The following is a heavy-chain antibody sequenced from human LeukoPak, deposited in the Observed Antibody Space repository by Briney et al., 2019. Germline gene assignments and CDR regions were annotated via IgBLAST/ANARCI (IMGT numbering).Heavy chain of an antibody. CDR1: GFTFSSYG. Sequence: GGSLRLSCAASGFTFSSYGMHWVRQAPGKGLEWVAFIRYDASNKYYADSVKGRFTISRDNSKNTLYLRMNSLRPEDTAVYYCASEDMVRGVATDYWGQGTLVTVSS. V-gene: IGHV3-30*02. D-gene: IGHD3-10*01. J-gene: IGHJ4*02. CDR2: IRYDASNK. CDR3: ASEDMVRGVATDY.